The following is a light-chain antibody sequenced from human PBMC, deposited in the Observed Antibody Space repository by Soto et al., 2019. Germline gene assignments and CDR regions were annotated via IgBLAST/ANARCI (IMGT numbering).Light chain of an antibody. V-gene: IGLV2-8*01. Sequence: QSVLTQPPSASGSPGQSVTISCTGASSDVGGYNYVSWFQQYPGKAPKLIIYEVIKRPSGVPDRFSGSKSGNTASLTVSGLQTADEADYYCSSYAGSNWYVFGTGTKVTVL. CDR1: SSDVGGYNY. CDR2: EVI. CDR3: SSYAGSNWYV. J-gene: IGLJ1*01.